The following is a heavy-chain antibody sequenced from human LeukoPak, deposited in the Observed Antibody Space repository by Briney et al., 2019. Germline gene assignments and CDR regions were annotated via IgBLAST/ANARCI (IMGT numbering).Heavy chain of an antibody. CDR1: GFTFSSYA. D-gene: IGHD2-2*02. Sequence: GGSLRLSCAASGFTFSSYAMSWVRQAPGKGLEWVSAISGSGGSTYYADSVKGRFTISRDNSKNTLYLQTNSLRAEDTAVYYCAKDSTSGCSSTSCYTHFDYWGQGTLVTVSS. J-gene: IGHJ4*02. V-gene: IGHV3-23*01. CDR3: AKDSTSGCSSTSCYTHFDY. CDR2: ISGSGGST.